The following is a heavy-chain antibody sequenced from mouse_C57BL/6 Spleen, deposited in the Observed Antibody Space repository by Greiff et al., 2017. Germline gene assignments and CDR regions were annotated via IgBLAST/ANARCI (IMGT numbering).Heavy chain of an antibody. D-gene: IGHD4-1*01. V-gene: IGHV1-82*01. Sequence: QVQLKESGPELVKPGASVKISCKASGYAFSSSWMNWVKQRPGKGLEWIGRIYPGDGDTNYNGKFKGKATLTADKSSSTAYMQLSSLTSEDSAVYFGAREGLGFDYYAMDYWGQGTSVTVSS. J-gene: IGHJ4*01. CDR1: GYAFSSSW. CDR3: AREGLGFDYYAMDY. CDR2: IYPGDGDT.